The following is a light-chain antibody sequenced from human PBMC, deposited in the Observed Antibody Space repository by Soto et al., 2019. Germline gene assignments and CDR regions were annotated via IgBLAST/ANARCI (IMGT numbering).Light chain of an antibody. CDR1: SSDLGYYNY. V-gene: IGLV2-14*01. J-gene: IGLJ2*01. CDR2: DVS. CDR3: SLYISSSTLVV. Sequence: QSALTQPASVSGSPGQSITIYCTGTSSDLGYYNYVSWYQQHPGKAPKLMIYDVSNRPSGVSNRFSGSKSGNMASLTISGLQAEDEADYYCSLYISSSTLVVFGEGTKLTVL.